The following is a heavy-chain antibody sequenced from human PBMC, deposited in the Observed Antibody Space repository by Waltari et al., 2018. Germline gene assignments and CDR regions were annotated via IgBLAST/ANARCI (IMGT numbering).Heavy chain of an antibody. V-gene: IGHV3-30*03. CDR2: IVYDGSYE. J-gene: IGHJ2*01. CDR3: ATDIDYGGVSYYFDL. CDR1: GFSIANHG. D-gene: IGHD4-17*01. Sequence: QMQLVETGGGMVQPGRSLRLSCIASGFSIANHGMHWVRQAPGKGLEWVALIVYDGSYEEYVDSVRGRFTLSRDNSKNTVYLQMDSLTAEDTAVYYCATDIDYGGVSYYFDLWGRGTLVTVSS.